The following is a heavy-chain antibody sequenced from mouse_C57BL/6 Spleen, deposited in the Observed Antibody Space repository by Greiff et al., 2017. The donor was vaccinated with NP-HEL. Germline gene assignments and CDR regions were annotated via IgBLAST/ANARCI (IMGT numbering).Heavy chain of an antibody. CDR2: IYPGSGST. J-gene: IGHJ1*03. CDR1: GYTFTSYW. D-gene: IGHD1-1*01. CDR3: ARDYGSSYEGYFDV. Sequence: QVQLKQPGAELVKPGASVKMSCKASGYTFTSYWITWVKQRPGQGLEWIGDIYPGSGSTNYNEKFKSKATLTVDTSSSTAYMQLSSLTSEDAEVYYCARDYGSSYEGYFDVWGTGTTVTVSS. V-gene: IGHV1-55*01.